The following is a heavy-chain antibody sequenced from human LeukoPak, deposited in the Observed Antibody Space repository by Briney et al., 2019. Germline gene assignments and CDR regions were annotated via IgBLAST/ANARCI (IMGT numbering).Heavy chain of an antibody. J-gene: IGHJ6*03. CDR1: GFTFDDYT. CDR2: ISGDGGDT. CDR3: AKDNYHYNYMNV. Sequence: GGSLRLSCAASGFTFDDYTMHWVRQAPGKGLEWVSLISGDGGDTYYADSVQGRFTISRDNSKNSLYLQMNSLRSEDTTLYYCAKDNYHYNYMNVWGKGTTVTVSS. V-gene: IGHV3-43*01.